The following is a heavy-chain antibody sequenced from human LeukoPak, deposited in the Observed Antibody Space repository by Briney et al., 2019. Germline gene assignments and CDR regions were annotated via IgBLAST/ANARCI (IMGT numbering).Heavy chain of an antibody. V-gene: IGHV4-34*01. D-gene: IGHD3-22*01. CDR1: GGSFSGYY. J-gene: IGHJ4*02. CDR3: ARKSKMIVVVIAYFDY. CDR2: INHSGST. Sequence: SETLSLTCAVYGGSFSGYYWSWLRQPPGKGLEWIGEINHSGSTNYNPSLKSRVTISVDTSKNQFSLKLSSVTAADTAVYYCARKSKMIVVVIAYFDYWGQGTLVTVSS.